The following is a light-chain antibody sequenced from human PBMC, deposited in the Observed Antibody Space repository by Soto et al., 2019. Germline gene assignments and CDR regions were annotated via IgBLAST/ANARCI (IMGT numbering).Light chain of an antibody. CDR2: EAS. J-gene: IGKJ3*01. V-gene: IGKV1-9*01. CDR1: QCINSY. Sequence: IQLTQSPSSLAASVGDRVAITCRASQCINSYLAWYQQKPGKVPQLLIYEASILQSGVPSRFSGSGSGTEFTLTISSLQPDDFATYYCQQYNTYSRTFGPGAKVDIK. CDR3: QQYNTYSRT.